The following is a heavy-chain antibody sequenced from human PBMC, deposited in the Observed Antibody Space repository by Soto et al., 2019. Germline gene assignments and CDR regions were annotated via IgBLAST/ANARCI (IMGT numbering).Heavy chain of an antibody. CDR3: ARDPRRDYYGSAPYGMDV. CDR1: GYTFTSYG. CDR2: ISAYNGNT. J-gene: IGHJ6*02. D-gene: IGHD3-10*01. Sequence: QVQLVQSGAEVKKPGASVKVSCKASGYTFTSYGISWVRQAPGQGLEWMGWISAYNGNTNYAQKLQGRVTMTTDTSTSTAYMELRSLGSDDTAVYYCARDPRRDYYGSAPYGMDVWGQGTTVTVSS. V-gene: IGHV1-18*01.